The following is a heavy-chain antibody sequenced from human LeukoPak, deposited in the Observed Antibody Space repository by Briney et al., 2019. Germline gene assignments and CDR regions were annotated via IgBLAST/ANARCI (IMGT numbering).Heavy chain of an antibody. Sequence: ASVKVSCKAPGYTFTSYGISWVRQAPGQGLEWMGWISAYNGNTNYAQKLQGRVTMTTDTSTSTAYMELRSLRSDDTAVYYCARDSDGERVSWFDPWGQGTLVTVSS. CDR2: ISAYNGNT. CDR3: ARDSDGERVSWFDP. V-gene: IGHV1-18*04. D-gene: IGHD5-24*01. CDR1: GYTFTSYG. J-gene: IGHJ5*02.